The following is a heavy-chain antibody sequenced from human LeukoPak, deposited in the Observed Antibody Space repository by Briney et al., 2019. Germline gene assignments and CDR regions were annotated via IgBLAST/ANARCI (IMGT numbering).Heavy chain of an antibody. V-gene: IGHV3-21*01. J-gene: IGHJ4*02. CDR2: ISSSGTYI. CDR1: GFTFGTFS. D-gene: IGHD3-10*01. Sequence: PGGSLRLSCAASGFTFGTFSMNWVRQAPGKGLEWVSSISSSGTYIYYADSVKGRFTISRDNAKNSLYLQMNSLRAEDTAVYYCARESSMVRGIILPDYFDYWGQGTQVTVSS. CDR3: ARESSMVRGIILPDYFDY.